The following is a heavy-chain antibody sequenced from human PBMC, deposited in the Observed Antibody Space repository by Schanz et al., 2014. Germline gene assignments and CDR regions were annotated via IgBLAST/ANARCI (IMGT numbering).Heavy chain of an antibody. V-gene: IGHV3-23*04. CDR1: GFDFNSYS. CDR3: AKQIHYDILTVTRN. CDR2: LSGSGGST. J-gene: IGHJ4*02. Sequence: EVRLVESGGGLVQPGGSLRLSCEASGFDFNSYSMNWVRQVPGKGLEWVSALSGSGGSTYYADSVKGRFTISRDNSKSTLYLQMNSLRAEDTAVYYCAKQIHYDILTVTRNWGQGTLVTVSS. D-gene: IGHD3-9*01.